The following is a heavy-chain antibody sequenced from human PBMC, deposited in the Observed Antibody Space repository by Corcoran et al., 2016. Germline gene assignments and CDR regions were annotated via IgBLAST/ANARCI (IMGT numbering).Heavy chain of an antibody. D-gene: IGHD3-22*01. V-gene: IGHV1-46*01. CDR1: GYTFTSYY. CDR3: ARALGITMIVVVFDY. Sequence: QVQLVQSGAEVKKPGASVRVSCKASGYTFTSYYMHWVRQPPGQGLEWMGIINPSGGSTSYAQKFQGRVTMTRDTSTSTVYMELSSLRSEDTAVYYCARALGITMIVVVFDYWGQGTLVTVSS. J-gene: IGHJ4*02. CDR2: INPSGGST.